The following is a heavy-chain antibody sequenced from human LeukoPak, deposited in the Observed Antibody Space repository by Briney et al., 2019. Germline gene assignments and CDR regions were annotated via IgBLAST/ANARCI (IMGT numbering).Heavy chain of an antibody. D-gene: IGHD6-19*01. CDR3: ARVAVDATGAFDV. V-gene: IGHV3-7*04. CDR1: GFTFSYYW. J-gene: IGHJ3*01. Sequence: PGGSLRLSCAVSGFTFSYYWMSWVRQAPGEGLEWVASIKPDGSEIQSVDSLKGRFTISRDNVKKSLYLQMSSLRVEDTAVYYCARVAVDATGAFDVWGQGTMVRVSS. CDR2: IKPDGSEI.